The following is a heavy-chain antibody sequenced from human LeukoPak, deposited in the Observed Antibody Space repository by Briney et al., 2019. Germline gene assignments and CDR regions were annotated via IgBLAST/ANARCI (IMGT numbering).Heavy chain of an antibody. V-gene: IGHV1-18*01. CDR1: GYTFTSYG. D-gene: IGHD3-22*01. CDR2: ISAYNGNS. CDR3: ARPPYYYDSSGYIAHPYYFDY. Sequence: ASVKVSCKASGYTFTSYGISWVRQAPGQGLEWMGWISAYNGNSDYAQKLQGRVTMTTDTSTSTAYMELRSLRSDDTAVYYCARPPYYYDSSGYIAHPYYFDYWGQGTLVTVSS. J-gene: IGHJ4*02.